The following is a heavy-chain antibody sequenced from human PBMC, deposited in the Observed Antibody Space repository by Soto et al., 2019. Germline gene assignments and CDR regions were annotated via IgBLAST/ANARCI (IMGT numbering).Heavy chain of an antibody. CDR1: GGSFSGYY. CDR3: AKIPRGPKAAFYV. D-gene: IGHD3-10*01. J-gene: IGHJ3*01. CDR2: INHSGST. Sequence: QVQLQQWGAGLLKPSETLSLTCAVYGGSFSGYYWSWIRQPPGKGLEWIGEINHSGSTNYNPSLKSRVTISLDTSKNQFSLKLSSVTAADTAVYYCAKIPRGPKAAFYVWGQGTMVTVSS. V-gene: IGHV4-34*01.